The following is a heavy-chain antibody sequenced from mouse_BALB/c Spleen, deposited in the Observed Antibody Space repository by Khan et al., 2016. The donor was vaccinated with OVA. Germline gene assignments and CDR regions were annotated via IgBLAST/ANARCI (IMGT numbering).Heavy chain of an antibody. CDR3: ARRAGTTYGMDY. D-gene: IGHD3-3*01. CDR1: GYTFSSYW. V-gene: IGHV1-9*01. J-gene: IGHJ4*01. Sequence: QVQLQQSGAELMKPGASVTISCKATGYTFSSYWLEWVKQRPGHGREGIAEILPGRGNSNYNEKFKGKATFNTDKSSNIAYMQLNRLTYEAYAVYYCARRAGTTYGMDYWGQGPSVTVSS. CDR2: ILPGRGNS.